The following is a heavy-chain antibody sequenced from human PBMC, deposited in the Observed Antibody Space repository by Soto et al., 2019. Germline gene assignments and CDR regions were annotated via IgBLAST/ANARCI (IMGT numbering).Heavy chain of an antibody. V-gene: IGHV1-18*01. CDR2: ISAYNGNT. Sequence: QVQLVQSGAEVKKPGASVKVSCKASGYTFTSYGISWVRQAPGQGLEWMGWISAYNGNTNYAQKRQGRVTMNTDTSPSTAYMELRSLRSDDTAVYYCARVKWELPDTNLFDPWGQGTLVTVSS. D-gene: IGHD1-26*01. CDR3: ARVKWELPDTNLFDP. J-gene: IGHJ5*02. CDR1: GYTFTSYG.